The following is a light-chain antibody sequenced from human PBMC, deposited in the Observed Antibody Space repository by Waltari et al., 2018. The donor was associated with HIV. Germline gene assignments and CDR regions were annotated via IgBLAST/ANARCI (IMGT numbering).Light chain of an antibody. CDR2: EVS. J-gene: IGLJ2*01. CDR3: SSYAGSNTDVV. V-gene: IGLV2-8*01. Sequence: QSALTQPPSASGSPGQTVTISCTGTSRDVGGYNYVSSYQQHPGKAPKLMIYEVSKRPSGVPDRFSGSKSGNTASLTVSGLQAEDEADYYCSSYAGSNTDVVFGGGTKLTVL. CDR1: SRDVGGYNY.